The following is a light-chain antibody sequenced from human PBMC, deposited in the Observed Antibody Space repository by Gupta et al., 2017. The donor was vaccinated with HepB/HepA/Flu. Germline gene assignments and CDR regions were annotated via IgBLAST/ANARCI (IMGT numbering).Light chain of an antibody. CDR3: QVWDSSSDPPV. Sequence: SCVLTQPSSGSAAPGMTARITCGGNNIGSKSVHWYQQKRGQAPVLVVYDDRDRPSGIPERFSGSNSGSTATLTISRVEAGDEADYYGQVWDSSSDPPVFGGGTKLTVL. V-gene: IGLV3-21*03. CDR1: NIGSKS. CDR2: DDR. J-gene: IGLJ3*02.